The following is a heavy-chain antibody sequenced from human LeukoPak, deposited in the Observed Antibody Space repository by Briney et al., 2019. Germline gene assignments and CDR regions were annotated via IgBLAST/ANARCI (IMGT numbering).Heavy chain of an antibody. CDR2: IYYSGST. J-gene: IGHJ4*02. D-gene: IGHD1-26*01. CDR3: ARRRYSGSYADY. Sequence: SETLSLTCTVPGGSISSYYWSWIRQPPGKGLEWIGYIYYSGSTNYNPSLKSRVTISVDTSKDQFSLKLSSVTAADTAVYYCARRRYSGSYADYWGQGTLVTVSS. V-gene: IGHV4-59*08. CDR1: GGSISSYY.